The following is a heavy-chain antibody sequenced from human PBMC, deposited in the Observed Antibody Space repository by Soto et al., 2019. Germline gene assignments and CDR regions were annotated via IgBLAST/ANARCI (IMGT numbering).Heavy chain of an antibody. V-gene: IGHV3-23*01. CDR3: AKGGAGATRAEYFQH. CDR2: ISGSGGST. J-gene: IGHJ1*01. D-gene: IGHD1-26*01. CDR1: GFTFSSYA. Sequence: PGGSLRLSCAASGFTFSSYAMHWVRQAPGKGLEWVSAISGSGGSTYYADSVKGRFTISRDNSKNTLYLQMNSLRAEDTAVYYCAKGGAGATRAEYFQHWGQGTLVTVSS.